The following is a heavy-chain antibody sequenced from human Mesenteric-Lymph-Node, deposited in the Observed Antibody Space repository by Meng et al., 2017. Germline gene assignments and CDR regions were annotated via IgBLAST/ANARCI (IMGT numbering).Heavy chain of an antibody. J-gene: IGHJ4*02. Sequence: EVPLVGARGGYLKPGGSLRLPFAPSAFTFRNAWMTWVRQAPGKGLEWVGHVRSNTNGGTTDYSAPVKGRITISRDDSENTLYLQMNSLRAEDTAVYDCARCVNYGDYWGQGTLVTVSS. CDR2: VRSNTNGGTT. CDR1: AFTFRNAW. V-gene: IGHV3-15*01. D-gene: IGHD4/OR15-4a*01. CDR3: ARCVNYGDY.